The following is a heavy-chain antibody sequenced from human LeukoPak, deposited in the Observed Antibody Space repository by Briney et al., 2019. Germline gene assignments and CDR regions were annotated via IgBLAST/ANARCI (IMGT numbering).Heavy chain of an antibody. J-gene: IGHJ6*02. D-gene: IGHD3-3*01. Sequence: ASVKVSCKASGYTFTSYDINWVREAPGQGLEWMGWMKTNRGNTGYAQRFQGRVTMTRNTSISTAYMELSSLRSEDTAVYYCARGDYDFWSGYYRSYYYYGMDVWGQGTTVTVSS. CDR2: MKTNRGNT. V-gene: IGHV1-8*01. CDR1: GYTFTSYD. CDR3: ARGDYDFWSGYYRSYYYYGMDV.